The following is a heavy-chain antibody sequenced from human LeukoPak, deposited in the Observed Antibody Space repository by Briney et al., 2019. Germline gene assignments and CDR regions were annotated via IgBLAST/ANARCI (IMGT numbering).Heavy chain of an antibody. CDR2: ISSSSSTI. CDR1: GFTFSSYA. CDR3: ARALAGPDY. Sequence: TGGSLRLSCAASGFTFSSYAMSWVRQAPGKGLEWVSYISSSSSTIYYADSVKGRFTISRDNAKNSLYLQMNSLRAEDTAVYYCARALAGPDYWGQGTLVTVSS. J-gene: IGHJ4*02. D-gene: IGHD6-19*01. V-gene: IGHV3-48*04.